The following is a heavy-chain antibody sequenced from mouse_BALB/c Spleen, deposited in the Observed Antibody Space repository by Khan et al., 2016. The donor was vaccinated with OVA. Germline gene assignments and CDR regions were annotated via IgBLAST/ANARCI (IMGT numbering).Heavy chain of an antibody. Sequence: EVELVESGGGLVQPGGSRKLSCAASGFTFSSFGMHWVRQAPEKGLEWVAYISSGSSTIYYADTVKGRFPISRDNPKTTLFLQMTSLRSEDTAMYYCARERTPSIDYWGQGTSVTVSS. V-gene: IGHV5-17*02. CDR3: ARERTPSIDY. J-gene: IGHJ4*01. CDR2: ISSGSSTI. CDR1: GFTFSSFG.